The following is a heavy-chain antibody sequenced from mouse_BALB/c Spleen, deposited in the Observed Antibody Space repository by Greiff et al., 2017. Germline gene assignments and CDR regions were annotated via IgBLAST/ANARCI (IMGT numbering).Heavy chain of an antibody. D-gene: IGHD2-10*01. CDR3: SYYGNFYAMDY. CDR1: GFNIKDYY. Sequence: VQLKESGAELVRSGASVKLSCTASGFNIKDYYMHWVKQRPEQGLEWIGWIDPENGDTEYAPKFQGKATMTADTSSNTAYLQLSSLTSEDTAVYYCSYYGNFYAMDYWGQGTSVTVSS. CDR2: IDPENGDT. J-gene: IGHJ4*01. V-gene: IGHV14-4*02.